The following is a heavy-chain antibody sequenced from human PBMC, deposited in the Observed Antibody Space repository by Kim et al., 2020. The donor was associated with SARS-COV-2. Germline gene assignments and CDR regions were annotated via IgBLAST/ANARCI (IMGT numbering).Heavy chain of an antibody. D-gene: IGHD4-17*01. CDR3: ELDYGDDTGAFDM. CDR2: VYYNGSK. J-gene: IGHJ3*02. CDR1: GGSISSYY. Sequence: SETLSLTCTLSGGSISSYYWYWIRKPQGKGLELVGHVYYNGSKNYNPSLNSRVTITVVRAQKQFSLELRPVTAADAAVYYCELDYGDDTGAFDMWGEGTKVAVSS. V-gene: IGHV4-59*01.